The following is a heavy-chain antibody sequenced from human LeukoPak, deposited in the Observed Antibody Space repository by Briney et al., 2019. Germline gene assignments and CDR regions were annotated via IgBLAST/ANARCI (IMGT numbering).Heavy chain of an antibody. CDR1: GGSISSGGYY. CDR3: ARGHNPRVGSGSYSN. J-gene: IGHJ4*02. Sequence: SQTLSLTCTVSGGSISSGGYYWSWIRQPPGKGLEWIGEINHSGSTNYNPSLKSRVTISVDTSKNQFSLKLSSVTAADTAVYYCARGHNPRVGSGSYSNWGQGTLVTVSP. D-gene: IGHD3-10*01. CDR2: INHSGST. V-gene: IGHV4-30-2*01.